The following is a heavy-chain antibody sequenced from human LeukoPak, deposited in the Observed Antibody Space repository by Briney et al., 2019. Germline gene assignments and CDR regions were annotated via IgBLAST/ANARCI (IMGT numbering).Heavy chain of an antibody. CDR2: ISGSGANT. J-gene: IGHJ1*01. Sequence: PGGSLRLSCAASGFTFSSYGMSWVRQAPGKGLEWVSGISGSGANTYYADSAKGRFTISRDNSKNTLYLQMNSLRAEDTAVYYCAKDPSIAVARGYFQHWGQGTLVTVSS. CDR1: GFTFSSYG. V-gene: IGHV3-23*01. CDR3: AKDPSIAVARGYFQH. D-gene: IGHD6-19*01.